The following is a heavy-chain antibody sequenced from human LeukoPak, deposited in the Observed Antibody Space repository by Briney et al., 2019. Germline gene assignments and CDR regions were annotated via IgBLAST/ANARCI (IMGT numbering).Heavy chain of an antibody. J-gene: IGHJ6*03. CDR3: ARVVRAVAGTYYYYYYMDV. Sequence: SVKVSCKASGGTFSSYAISWVRQAPGQGLEWMGGIIPIFGTANYAQKFQGRVTITTDESTSTAYMELSSLRSEDTAVYYCARVVRAVAGTYYYYYYMDVWGKGTTVTVSS. CDR1: GGTFSSYA. CDR2: IIPIFGTA. V-gene: IGHV1-69*05. D-gene: IGHD6-13*01.